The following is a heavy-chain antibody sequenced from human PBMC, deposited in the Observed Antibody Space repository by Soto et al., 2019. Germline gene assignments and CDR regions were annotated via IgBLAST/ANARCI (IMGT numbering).Heavy chain of an antibody. CDR3: ARAEGGGYSYGAFDI. CDR1: GYTFTGYY. J-gene: IGHJ3*02. Sequence: ASVKVSCKASGYTFTGYYMHWVRQAPGQGLEWMGWINPNSGGTNYAQKFQGRVTMTRDTSISTAYMELSRLRSDDTAVYYCARAEGGGYSYGAFDIWGQGTMVTVSS. D-gene: IGHD5-18*01. V-gene: IGHV1-2*02. CDR2: INPNSGGT.